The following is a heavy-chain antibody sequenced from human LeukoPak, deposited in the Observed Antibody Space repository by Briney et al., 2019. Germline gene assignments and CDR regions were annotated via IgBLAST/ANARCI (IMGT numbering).Heavy chain of an antibody. Sequence: GGSLRLSCAASGFTLDDYGMSWVRHAPGKGLEWVSGINWNGGSTGYADSVKGRFTISRDNAKNSLYLQMNSLRAEDTALYYCAKPVGYDSSGFDYWGQGTLVTVSS. D-gene: IGHD3-22*01. J-gene: IGHJ4*02. V-gene: IGHV3-20*04. CDR2: INWNGGST. CDR1: GFTLDDYG. CDR3: AKPVGYDSSGFDY.